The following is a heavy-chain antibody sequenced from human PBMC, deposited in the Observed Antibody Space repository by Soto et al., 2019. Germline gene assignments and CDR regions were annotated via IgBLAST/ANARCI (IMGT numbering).Heavy chain of an antibody. D-gene: IGHD3-3*01. CDR1: GFTFSSYG. Sequence: GESLKISCAASGFTFSSYGMHWVRQAPGKGLEWVAVIWYDGSNKYYADSVKGRFTISRDNSKNTLYLQMNSLRAEDTAVYYCAREKGERITIFGVVNGYYYYYMDAWGKGTTVTVSS. CDR3: AREKGERITIFGVVNGYYYYYMDA. V-gene: IGHV3-33*01. J-gene: IGHJ6*03. CDR2: IWYDGSNK.